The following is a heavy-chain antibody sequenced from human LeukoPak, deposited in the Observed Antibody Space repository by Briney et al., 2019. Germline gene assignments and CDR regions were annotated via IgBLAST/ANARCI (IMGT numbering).Heavy chain of an antibody. J-gene: IGHJ6*03. CDR1: GGSISSYY. CDR2: IYYSGST. CDR3: ARVPLYYYYMDV. V-gene: IGHV4-59*12. Sequence: SETLSLTCTVSGGSISSYYWSWIRQPPGKGLGWIGYIYYSGSTNYNPSLKSRVTISVDTSKNQFSLKLSSVTAADTAVYYCARVPLYYYYMDVWGKGTTVTVSS.